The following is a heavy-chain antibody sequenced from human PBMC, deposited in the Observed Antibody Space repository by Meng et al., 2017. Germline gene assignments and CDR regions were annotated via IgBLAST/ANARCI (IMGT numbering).Heavy chain of an antibody. D-gene: IGHD2-8*01. CDR3: AHRLGFTKPFVY. CDR1: GFSLSTSGVG. CDR2: IYWDDDK. V-gene: IGHV2-5*02. Sequence: QLASTESGPQLVNPTPPLTLTCTFSGFSLSTSGVGVGWIRQPPGKALEWLALIYWDDDKRYSPSLESRLTITKDTSKNQVVLTMTNMDPVDTATYYCAHRLGFTKPFVYWGQGTLVTVSS. J-gene: IGHJ4*02.